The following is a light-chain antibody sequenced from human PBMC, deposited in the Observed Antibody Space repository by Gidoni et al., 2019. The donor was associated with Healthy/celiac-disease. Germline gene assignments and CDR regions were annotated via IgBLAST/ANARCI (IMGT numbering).Light chain of an antibody. Sequence: DIQMPQSPSSLSASGGDRVIITCRASQSISSYLNWYQQKPGKAPKLLIYAASSLQSGVPSRFSGSGSGTDFTLTISSLQPEDFATYYCQQSYNTPPYTFGQGTKLEIK. V-gene: IGKV1-39*01. CDR3: QQSYNTPPYT. CDR1: QSISSY. J-gene: IGKJ2*01. CDR2: AAS.